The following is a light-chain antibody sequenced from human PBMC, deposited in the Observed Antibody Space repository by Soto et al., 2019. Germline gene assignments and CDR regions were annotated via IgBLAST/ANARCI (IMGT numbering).Light chain of an antibody. CDR2: KAS. Sequence: DIQMTQSPSTLSGSVGDRVTITCRASQTISSWLAWYQQKPGKAPKLLIYKASTLKSGVPSRFSGSGSGTDFTLTISSLEPEDFAVYFCQQRSSWPLTFGGGTKVDIK. CDR3: QQRSSWPLT. CDR1: QTISSW. V-gene: IGKV1-5*03. J-gene: IGKJ4*02.